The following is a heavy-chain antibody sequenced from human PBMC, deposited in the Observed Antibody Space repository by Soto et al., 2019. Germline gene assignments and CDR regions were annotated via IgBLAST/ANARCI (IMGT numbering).Heavy chain of an antibody. CDR3: AHTIRGRLRY. CDR1: GFSLTTSGVG. D-gene: IGHD5-12*01. CDR2: IYWDDDK. Sequence: QITLTESGPTLVKPTQTLTLTCAFSGFSLTTSGVGVAWIRQPPGKALECLGIIYWDDDKRYSPSLRSRLTITKDTSKNQVVLTVTDMDPVDTGTYYCAHTIRGRLRYWGQGALVTVSS. V-gene: IGHV2-5*02. J-gene: IGHJ4*02.